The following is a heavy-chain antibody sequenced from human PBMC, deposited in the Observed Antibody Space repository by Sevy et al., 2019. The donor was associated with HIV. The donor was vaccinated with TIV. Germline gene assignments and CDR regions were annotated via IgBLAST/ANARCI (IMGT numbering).Heavy chain of an antibody. CDR1: GFTFSNYA. CDR2: ISVAGDNK. V-gene: IGHV3-23*01. J-gene: IGHJ4*02. CDR3: AKEPDY. Sequence: GGSLRLSCAAPGFTFSNYAMSWVRQVPGKGLEWVAAISVAGDNKHYAHSVKGRFTISRDNSKSTVDLQMNSLRVEDTALYYCAKEPDYWGRGTLVTVSS.